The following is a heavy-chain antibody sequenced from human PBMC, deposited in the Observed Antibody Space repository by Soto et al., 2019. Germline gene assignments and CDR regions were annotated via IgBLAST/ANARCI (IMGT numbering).Heavy chain of an antibody. CDR1: GGTFSSYA. J-gene: IGHJ5*02. D-gene: IGHD3-22*01. CDR3: ARSYYYDSSGYYSGFT. Sequence: GASVKVSCKASGGTFSSYAISWVRQAPGQWLEWMGGIIPIFGTANYAQKFQGRVTITADESTSTAYMELSSLRSEDTAVFYCARSYYYDSSGYYSGFTWGQGTLVTVSS. V-gene: IGHV1-69*13. CDR2: IIPIFGTA.